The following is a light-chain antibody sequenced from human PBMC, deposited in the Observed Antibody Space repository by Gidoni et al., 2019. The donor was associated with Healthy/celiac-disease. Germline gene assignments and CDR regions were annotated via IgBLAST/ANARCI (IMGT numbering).Light chain of an antibody. Sequence: EIVLTQSPGTLSLSPGERATLSCRASQSVSSSYLAWYQQKPGQAPRLLIHGASSRATGIPDRFSGSGSGTDFTLTISRLEPEDFAVYYCQRYGSSPTWTFGQGTKVEIK. CDR1: QSVSSSY. CDR2: GAS. V-gene: IGKV3-20*01. CDR3: QRYGSSPTWT. J-gene: IGKJ1*01.